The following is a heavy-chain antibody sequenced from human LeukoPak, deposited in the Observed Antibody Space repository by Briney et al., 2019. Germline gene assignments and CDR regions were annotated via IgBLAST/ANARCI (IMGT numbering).Heavy chain of an antibody. CDR1: GITFSGYS. J-gene: IGHJ4*02. Sequence: GGSLRLSCVVSGITFSGYSMIWVRQAPGKGLEWLSFMTTSGNTIFYAESVKDRFTISRDNAKKSLYLQMNSLRAEDTAVYYCATDGRSSGWYGFDYWGQGILVTVSS. D-gene: IGHD6-19*01. V-gene: IGHV3-48*01. CDR3: ATDGRSSGWYGFDY. CDR2: MTTSGNTI.